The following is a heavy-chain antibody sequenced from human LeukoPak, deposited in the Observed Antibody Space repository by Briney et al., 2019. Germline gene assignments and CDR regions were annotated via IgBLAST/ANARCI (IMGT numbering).Heavy chain of an antibody. CDR3: ARVSLRQWLVLGYYYGMDV. J-gene: IGHJ6*02. CDR1: GFTFSSYN. D-gene: IGHD6-19*01. CDR2: ISSSNSYI. Sequence: PGGSLRLSCAVSGFTFSSYNMNWVRQAPGKGLEWVSFISSSNSYIYYTNSVKGRFTISRDNAKNSLYLQMNSLRAEDTAVYYCARVSLRQWLVLGYYYGMDVWGQGTTVTVSS. V-gene: IGHV3-21*01.